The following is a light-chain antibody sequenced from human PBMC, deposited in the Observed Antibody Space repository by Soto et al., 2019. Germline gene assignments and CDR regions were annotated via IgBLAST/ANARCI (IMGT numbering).Light chain of an antibody. J-gene: IGLJ2*01. CDR2: DVS. CDR3: RSYTTSSTHVV. V-gene: IGLV2-14*01. Sequence: QSALTQPASVSGSPGQSITISCTGTSSDVGSYNYVSWYQQYPGKAPELMIYDVSNRPSGVSYRFSGSKSGNTASLTISGLQAEDEAEYYCRSYTTSSTHVVFGGGTKLTVL. CDR1: SSDVGSYNY.